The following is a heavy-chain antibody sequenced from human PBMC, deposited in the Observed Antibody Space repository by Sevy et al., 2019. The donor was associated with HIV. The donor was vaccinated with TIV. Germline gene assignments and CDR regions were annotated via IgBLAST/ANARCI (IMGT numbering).Heavy chain of an antibody. D-gene: IGHD2-2*01. J-gene: IGHJ4*02. V-gene: IGHV3-23*01. CDR2: FSFGCGKI. Sequence: GGSLRLSCAASGFTFSSYAMSWVRQAPGKGLEWVSTFSFGCGKINYADSVKGRFTIPRDNSKNTLYLQMNSLRAEDTAVYYCAREGCSKPHDYWGQGTLVTVSS. CDR3: AREGCSKPHDY. CDR1: GFTFSSYA.